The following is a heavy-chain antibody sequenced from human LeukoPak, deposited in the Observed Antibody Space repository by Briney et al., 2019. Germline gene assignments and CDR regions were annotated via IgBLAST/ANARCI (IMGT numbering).Heavy chain of an antibody. CDR2: IYTSGST. J-gene: IGHJ6*03. CDR3: ARAQSRYDILTGYYRGKYYYYYMDV. D-gene: IGHD3-9*01. Sequence: SETLSLTCTVSGGSISSYYWSWIRQPAGKGLEWIGRIYTSGSTNYNPSLKSRVTISVDTSKNQFSLKLSSVTAADTAVYYCARAQSRYDILTGYYRGKYYYYYMDVWGKGTTVTISS. CDR1: GGSISSYY. V-gene: IGHV4-4*07.